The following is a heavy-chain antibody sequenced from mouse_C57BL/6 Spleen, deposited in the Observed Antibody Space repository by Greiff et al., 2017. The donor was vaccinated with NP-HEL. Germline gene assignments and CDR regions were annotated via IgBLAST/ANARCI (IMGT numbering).Heavy chain of an antibody. CDR1: GFTFTDYY. Sequence: EVKLMESGGGLVQPGGSLSLSCAASGFTFTDYYMSWVRQPPGKALEWLGFIRNKANGYTTEYSASVKGRFTISRDNSQSILYLQMNALRAEDSATYYCARSNGNYGYFDVWGTGTTVTVSS. V-gene: IGHV7-3*01. CDR3: ARSNGNYGYFDV. J-gene: IGHJ1*03. D-gene: IGHD2-1*01. CDR2: IRNKANGYTT.